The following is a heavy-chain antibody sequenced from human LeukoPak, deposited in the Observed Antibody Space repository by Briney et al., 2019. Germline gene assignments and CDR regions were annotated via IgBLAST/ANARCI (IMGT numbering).Heavy chain of an antibody. D-gene: IGHD3-10*01. V-gene: IGHV4-34*01. CDR2: INHSGST. Sequence: SETLSLTCAVSGGSFSGYYWSWIRQPPGKGLEWIGEINHSGSTNYNPSRKSRVTISVDTSKNQFSLKLSSVTAADTAVYYCARFYGSGSFRGRSYYGMDVWGQGTTVTVSS. CDR1: GGSFSGYY. J-gene: IGHJ6*02. CDR3: ARFYGSGSFRGRSYYGMDV.